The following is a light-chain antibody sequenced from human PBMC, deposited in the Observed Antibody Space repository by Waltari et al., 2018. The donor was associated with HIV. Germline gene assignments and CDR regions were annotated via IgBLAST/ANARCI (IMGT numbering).Light chain of an antibody. V-gene: IGLV2-14*01. CDR1: NSDVGPYTY. J-gene: IGLJ2*01. CDR2: EVT. Sequence: QSALTQPASVSGSPGQSIPISCTGTNSDVGPYTYVPSYQQHPGKAPKLLIYEVTNLPPGISNRFSCSKSGNTASMTISGLQPEDEADYYCSSYTITTAIVFGGGTKLTVL. CDR3: SSYTITTAIV.